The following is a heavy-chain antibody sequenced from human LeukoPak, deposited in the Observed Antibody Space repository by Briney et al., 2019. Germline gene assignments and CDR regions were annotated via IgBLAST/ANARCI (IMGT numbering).Heavy chain of an antibody. J-gene: IGHJ4*02. CDR1: GYTFTGYY. Sequence: ASVKVSCKASGYTFTGYYMHWVRQAPGQGLEWMGWINPNSGGTNYAQKFQGRVTMTRDTSISTAYMELSRLRSDDTAVYYCARCSPSGYYYVGVYYFDYWGQGTLVTVSS. D-gene: IGHD3-22*01. CDR3: ARCSPSGYYYVGVYYFDY. V-gene: IGHV1-2*02. CDR2: INPNSGGT.